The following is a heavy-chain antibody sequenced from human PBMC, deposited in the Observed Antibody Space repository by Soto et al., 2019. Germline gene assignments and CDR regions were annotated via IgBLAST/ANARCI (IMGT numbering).Heavy chain of an antibody. V-gene: IGHV4-59*01. CDR2: IYDSGSP. CDR3: ARGVGSSPPRY. Sequence: SETLSLTCTISGGSISVYYWSWIRQSPGQRLEWIGYIYDSGSPYYNPSLKTRVTIAADSSKNQISLKLTSATAADTAVYYCARGVGSSPPRYWGRGTLVTVSS. J-gene: IGHJ4*02. D-gene: IGHD3-9*01. CDR1: GGSISVYY.